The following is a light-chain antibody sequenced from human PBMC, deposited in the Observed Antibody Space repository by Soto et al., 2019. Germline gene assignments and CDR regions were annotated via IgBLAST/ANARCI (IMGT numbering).Light chain of an antibody. J-gene: IGKJ1*01. CDR2: TAS. V-gene: IGKV1-5*03. CDR1: QSISTW. Sequence: IQMTQSPSTLSASVGDRVTITCRASQSISTWLAWYQQKPGKAPKLLIYTASNLEGGVPSRFSGSGSGTEFTLTISSLQPDDFATYYCQQYNSAWTFGQGTKVELK. CDR3: QQYNSAWT.